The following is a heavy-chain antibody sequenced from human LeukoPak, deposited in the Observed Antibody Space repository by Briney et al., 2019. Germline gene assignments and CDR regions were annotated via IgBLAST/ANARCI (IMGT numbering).Heavy chain of an antibody. CDR1: GFTFSSYS. V-gene: IGHV3-21*01. D-gene: IGHD2-21*01. Sequence: GGSLRLSCAASGFTFSSYSMNWVRQAPGKGLEWVSSISSSSSYIYYADSVKGRFTISRDNAKNSLYLQMNSLRAEDTAVYYCARAGVINWFDPWGQGTLVTVSS. CDR2: ISSSSSYI. CDR3: ARAGVINWFDP. J-gene: IGHJ5*02.